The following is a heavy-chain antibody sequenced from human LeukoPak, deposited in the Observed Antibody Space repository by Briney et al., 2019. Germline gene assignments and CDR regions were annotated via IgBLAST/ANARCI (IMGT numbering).Heavy chain of an antibody. CDR3: AKAYCSSASCAKLGYFDF. CDR1: GGSISSSNYY. V-gene: IGHV4-39*01. Sequence: KPSETLSLTCTVSGGSISSSNYYWGWIRQPPGKGLEWIGTIYYSGTTYYNPSLKSRVTISVDTSRNQFSLKLSSVTAADTAVYYCAKAYCSSASCAKLGYFDFWGQGTPVSVSS. CDR2: IYYSGTT. D-gene: IGHD2-2*01. J-gene: IGHJ4*02.